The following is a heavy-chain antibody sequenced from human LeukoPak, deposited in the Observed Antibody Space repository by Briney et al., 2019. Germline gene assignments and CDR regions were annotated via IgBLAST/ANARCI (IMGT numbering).Heavy chain of an antibody. V-gene: IGHV1-2*02. CDR2: INPNSGGT. D-gene: IGHD3-22*01. Sequence: ASVKVSCKASGYTFTGYYMHWVRQAPGQGLEWMGWINPNSGGTNYAQKFQGRVTMTRDTSISTAYMELSRLRSDDTAVYYCARMVVVSLFYAFDIWGQGTMVTVSS. J-gene: IGHJ3*02. CDR1: GYTFTGYY. CDR3: ARMVVVSLFYAFDI.